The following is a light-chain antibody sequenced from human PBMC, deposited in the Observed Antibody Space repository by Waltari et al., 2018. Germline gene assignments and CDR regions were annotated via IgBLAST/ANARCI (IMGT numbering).Light chain of an antibody. CDR1: QSLTKRY. V-gene: IGKV3-20*01. Sequence: RASQSLTKRYLAWYQQKPGQAPRLLIYGASSRAAGIPERFSGSGSGTDFTLTISRLEPEDFAVYHCQQYGSSILYTFGQGTKVEIK. CDR2: GAS. J-gene: IGKJ2*01. CDR3: QQYGSSILYT.